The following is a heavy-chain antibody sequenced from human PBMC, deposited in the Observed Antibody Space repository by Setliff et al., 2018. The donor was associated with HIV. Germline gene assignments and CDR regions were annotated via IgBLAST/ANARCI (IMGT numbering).Heavy chain of an antibody. D-gene: IGHD4-17*01. CDR3: ARGQASNDYGVSF. Sequence: GGSLRLSCTASGFSFGDFALNWVRQAPGKGLEWIGFIRTKAHGGTTEYAASVRGRVSMTRDTSTSTVYMELSSLRSEDTAVYYCARGQASNDYGVSFWGQGTMVTVSS. CDR1: GFSFGDFA. CDR2: IRTKAHGGTT. V-gene: IGHV3-49*04. J-gene: IGHJ3*01.